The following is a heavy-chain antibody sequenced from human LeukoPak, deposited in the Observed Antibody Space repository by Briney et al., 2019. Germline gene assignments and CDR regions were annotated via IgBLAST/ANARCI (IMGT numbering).Heavy chain of an antibody. Sequence: PGGSLRLSCAASGFIFSTYEMNWVRQAPGKGLEWVSSITSGGSTIYYADSVKGRFTLSRDNSKNTLYLQMNSLRAEDTAVYYCAREFTVTTFDYWGQGTLVTVSS. J-gene: IGHJ4*02. D-gene: IGHD4-17*01. CDR2: ITSGGSTI. V-gene: IGHV3-48*03. CDR3: AREFTVTTFDY. CDR1: GFIFSTYE.